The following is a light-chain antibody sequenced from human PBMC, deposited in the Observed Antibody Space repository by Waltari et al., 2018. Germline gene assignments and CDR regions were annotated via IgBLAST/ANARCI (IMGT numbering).Light chain of an antibody. CDR3: QQSYNTPQT. V-gene: IGKV1-39*01. Sequence: DIQMTQSPSPVSASVGDRVTITCRASQSISSYLNWYQQKPGKAPKLLIYAASSLQSGVPSRFSGSGSGTDFTLTISSLQPEDFATYYCQQSYNTPQTFGQGTKVEIK. J-gene: IGKJ2*01. CDR2: AAS. CDR1: QSISSY.